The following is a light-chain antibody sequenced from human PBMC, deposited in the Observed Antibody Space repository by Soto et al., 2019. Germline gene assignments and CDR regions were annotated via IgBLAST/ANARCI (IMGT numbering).Light chain of an antibody. CDR2: DVS. CDR3: SSYTGSNTPVV. Sequence: QSALTQPASVSGSPGQSITISCTETSSDVGGYNYVSWNQQQPGKAPNLINFDVSNRPSGVSNRITGPKSGNSASLTISGLQAEDEADYYCSSYTGSNTPVVFGGGT. J-gene: IGLJ2*01. CDR1: SSDVGGYNY. V-gene: IGLV2-14*01.